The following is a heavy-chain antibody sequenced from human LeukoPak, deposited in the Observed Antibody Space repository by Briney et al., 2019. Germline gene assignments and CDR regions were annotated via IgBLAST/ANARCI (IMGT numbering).Heavy chain of an antibody. CDR1: GGSISSSSYC. CDR2: ICYSGST. D-gene: IGHD6-6*01. J-gene: IGHJ5*02. V-gene: IGHV4-39*01. Sequence: PSETLSLTCTVSGGSISSSSYCWGWIRQPPGKGLEWIGNICYSGSTHYNPSLKSRVIISVDTSKNQFSLKLSSVTAADTAVYYCARHQSSRAPTWGQGALVTVSS. CDR3: ARHQSSRAPT.